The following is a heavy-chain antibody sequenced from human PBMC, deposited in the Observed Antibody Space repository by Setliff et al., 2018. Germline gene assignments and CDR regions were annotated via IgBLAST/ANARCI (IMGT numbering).Heavy chain of an antibody. CDR2: LNPNSGGT. D-gene: IGHD3-9*01. V-gene: IGHV1-2*04. CDR1: GYTFTGYY. Sequence: ASVKVSCKASGYTFTGYYIHWVRQAPGQGLEWMGCLNPNSGGTNSTRKFEGCVTMARXXXISXXXXXXXXXXXNDTAVYYCARGKYDILTGEYYFDFWGQGTLVTVSS. CDR3: ARGKYDILTGEYYFDF. J-gene: IGHJ4*02.